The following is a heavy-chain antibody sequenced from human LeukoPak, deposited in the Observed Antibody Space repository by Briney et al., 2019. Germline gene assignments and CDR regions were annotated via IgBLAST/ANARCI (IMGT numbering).Heavy chain of an antibody. D-gene: IGHD4-11*01. Sequence: PGESLRLSCAASGFNFNGAWMSWVRQAPGKGLEWVGRIESKDGGGATDYAAPVKGRFTISRDELKNTLYLQMNSLKTEDTAVYYCTKYSTGDALDYWGQGTLVTVSS. CDR3: TKYSTGDALDY. CDR1: GFNFNGAW. CDR2: IESKDGGGAT. V-gene: IGHV3-15*04. J-gene: IGHJ4*02.